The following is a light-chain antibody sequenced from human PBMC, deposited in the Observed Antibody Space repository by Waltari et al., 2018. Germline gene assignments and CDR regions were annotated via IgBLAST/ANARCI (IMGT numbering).Light chain of an antibody. CDR3: QQYENLPLT. V-gene: IGKV1-33*01. Sequence: DIQMTQSSSSLSASVGDRVTITCQASQDITNYLNWYQQKPGKAPKLLIYDASNLETGGPSRFSGSGSGTDFTFTISSLQPEDIATYYCQQYENLPLTFGGGTKVKIK. J-gene: IGKJ4*01. CDR1: QDITNY. CDR2: DAS.